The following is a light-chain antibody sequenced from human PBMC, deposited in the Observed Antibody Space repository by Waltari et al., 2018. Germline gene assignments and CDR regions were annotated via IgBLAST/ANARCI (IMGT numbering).Light chain of an antibody. CDR3: LLYYSGVRV. V-gene: IGLV7-46*01. CDR2: DTN. J-gene: IGLJ3*02. Sequence: YWFQKKPGQAPWTLIYDTNNKHSWTPARFSGSLLGGEAALTLSGARPEDEAEYFCLLYYSGVRVFGGGTKLTVL.